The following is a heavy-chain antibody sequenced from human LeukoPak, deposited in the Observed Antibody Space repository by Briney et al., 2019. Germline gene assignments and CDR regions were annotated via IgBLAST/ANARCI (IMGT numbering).Heavy chain of an antibody. CDR1: GFTFSSYS. J-gene: IGHJ4*02. D-gene: IGHD1-1*01. V-gene: IGHV3-48*04. CDR2: ISSSSTI. Sequence: GGSLRLSCAAPGFTFSSYSMNWVRQAPGKGLEWVSYISSSSTIYYADSVKGRFTISRDNAKNSLYLQMNSLRAEDTAVYYCASLLERWDDWGQGTLVTVSS. CDR3: ASLLERWDD.